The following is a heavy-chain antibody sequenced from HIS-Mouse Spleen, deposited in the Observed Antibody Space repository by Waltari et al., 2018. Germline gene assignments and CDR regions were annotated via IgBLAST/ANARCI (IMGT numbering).Heavy chain of an antibody. CDR2: IYYSGST. V-gene: IGHV4-39*01. J-gene: IGHJ2*01. Sequence: QLQLQESGPGLVKPSETLSLTCTVSGGSISSSSYYWGWLRQPPGKGLEWIGSIYYSGSTYYNPSLKSRVTISVDTSKNQFSLKLSSVTAADTAVYYCARHNLNYWYFDLWGRGTLVTVSS. CDR1: GGSISSSSYY. CDR3: ARHNLNYWYFDL.